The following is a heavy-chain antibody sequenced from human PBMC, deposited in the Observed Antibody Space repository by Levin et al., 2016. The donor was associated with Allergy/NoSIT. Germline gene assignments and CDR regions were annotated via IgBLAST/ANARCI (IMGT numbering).Heavy chain of an antibody. J-gene: IGHJ4*02. CDR3: ARDWGWSYSSGCIDF. CDR1: GFTFSTHT. D-gene: IGHD6-19*01. V-gene: IGHV3-21*01. CDR2: ISNSGIDI. Sequence: GESLKISCAASGFTFSTHTLHWVRQAPGKGLEWVSSISNSGIDIYYSASVKGRFTISRDNANNSLYLQMNSLRSDDTAVYYCARDWGWSYSSGCIDFWGLGTLVTVSS.